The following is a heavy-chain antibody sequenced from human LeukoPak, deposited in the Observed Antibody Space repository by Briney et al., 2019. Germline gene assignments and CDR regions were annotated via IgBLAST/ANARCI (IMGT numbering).Heavy chain of an antibody. CDR3: ARGDSGSSYRLFYFDF. D-gene: IGHD1-26*01. CDR1: GFTFSSYL. V-gene: IGHV3-7*03. CDR2: IKQDGSEK. Sequence: GGSLRLSCAASGFTFSSYLMSWVRQAPGKGLEWVANIKQDGSEKYFVDSVKGRFTISRDNAKNSLYLQMNSLRAEDTAVYYCARGDSGSSYRLFYFDFWGQGTLVTVSS. J-gene: IGHJ4*02.